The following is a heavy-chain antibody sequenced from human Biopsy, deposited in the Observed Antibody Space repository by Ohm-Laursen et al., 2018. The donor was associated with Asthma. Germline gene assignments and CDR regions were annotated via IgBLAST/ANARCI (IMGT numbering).Heavy chain of an antibody. V-gene: IGHV3-30*18. D-gene: IGHD5-12*01. Sequence: SLRLSCAATGFTFGDYWMSWVRQAPGKGLEWVAVISYDGNHKFYEDSVKGRFTISRDNSKNTLYLQMNSLRTEDTAVYYCAKRRGYSGHDNDYWGQGTLVIVSS. CDR2: ISYDGNHK. J-gene: IGHJ4*02. CDR3: AKRRGYSGHDNDY. CDR1: GFTFGDYW.